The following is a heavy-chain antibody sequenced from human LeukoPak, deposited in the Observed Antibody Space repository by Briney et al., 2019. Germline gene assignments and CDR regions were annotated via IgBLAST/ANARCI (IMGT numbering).Heavy chain of an antibody. D-gene: IGHD2-2*01. CDR3: ARHLGDITSSPNY. V-gene: IGHV5-51*01. J-gene: IGHJ4*02. Sequence: GQSLKISCKGSGYSFSSHWIASVRQMPGKGLEWTGVIYPRDSRTTYSPSFQDQVTISADKSISTAYLQWTSLKASDTAMYYCARHLGDITSSPNYWGPGTLVTVSS. CDR2: IYPRDSRT. CDR1: GYSFSSHW.